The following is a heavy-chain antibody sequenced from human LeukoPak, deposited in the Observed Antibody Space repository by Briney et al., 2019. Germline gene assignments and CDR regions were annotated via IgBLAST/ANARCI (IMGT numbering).Heavy chain of an antibody. D-gene: IGHD3-3*01. CDR1: GGTFSSYA. CDR2: IIPIFGTA. Sequence: SVKVSCKASGGTFSSYAISWVRQAPGQGLEWMGGIIPIFGTANYAQKFQGRVTITTDESTSTAYMELSSLRSEDTAVYCCARGRPYYDFWSGRNYYYYMDVWGKGTTVTVSS. V-gene: IGHV1-69*05. J-gene: IGHJ6*03. CDR3: ARGRPYYDFWSGRNYYYYMDV.